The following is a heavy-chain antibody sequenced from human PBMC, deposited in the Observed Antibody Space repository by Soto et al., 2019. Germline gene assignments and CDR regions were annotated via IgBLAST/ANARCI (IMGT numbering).Heavy chain of an antibody. J-gene: IGHJ6*02. CDR2: IIPIFGTA. CDR1: GGTFSSYA. D-gene: IGHD3-3*01. Sequence: ASVKVSCKASGGTFSSYAISWVRQAPGQGLEWMGGIIPIFGTANYAQKFQGRVTITADGSTSTAYMELSSLRSEDTAVYYCASRLITIFGVVTRYYYGMDVWGQGTTVTVSS. V-gene: IGHV1-69*13. CDR3: ASRLITIFGVVTRYYYGMDV.